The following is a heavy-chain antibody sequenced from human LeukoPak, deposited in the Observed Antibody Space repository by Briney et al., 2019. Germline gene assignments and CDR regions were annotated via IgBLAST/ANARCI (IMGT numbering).Heavy chain of an antibody. V-gene: IGHV3-43*02. Sequence: PGGSLRLSCAASGFTFDDYVMHWVRQAPGKGLEWVSLISGDGGRLYYAGSVKGRFTISRDNSKDSLYLQMNSLRTEDTALYYCAKEKTTVAGPLDYWGQGTLVTVSS. CDR2: ISGDGGRL. CDR1: GFTFDDYV. CDR3: AKEKTTVAGPLDY. J-gene: IGHJ4*02. D-gene: IGHD4-11*01.